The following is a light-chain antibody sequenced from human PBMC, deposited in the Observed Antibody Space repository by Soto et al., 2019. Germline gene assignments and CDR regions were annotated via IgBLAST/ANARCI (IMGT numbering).Light chain of an antibody. Sequence: ESVLAQAPGTLALSPSEIGTLSFSASQSLSGRSFLAWYQQKPGQAPRLLIYGASSRATGIPDRFSGSGSGTDFTLTISRLEPEDFAVYYCQQYGGSPPITFGQGTRLEIK. J-gene: IGKJ5*01. CDR2: GAS. CDR1: QSLSGRSF. CDR3: QQYGGSPPIT. V-gene: IGKV3-20*01.